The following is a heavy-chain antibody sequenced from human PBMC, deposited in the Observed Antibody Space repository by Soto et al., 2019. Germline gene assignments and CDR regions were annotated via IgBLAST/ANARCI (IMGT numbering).Heavy chain of an antibody. J-gene: IGHJ4*02. D-gene: IGHD3-16*01. CDR1: GYTFTSYD. Sequence: QVQLVQSGAEVKKPGASVKVSCKASGYTFTSYDINWVRQATGQGLEWMGWMNPNSGNTGYAQKFQGRVTMTRNTSISTAYMELSSLRSEDTAVYYCARGSGFGGWIMITFGGVYYFDYWGQGTLDTVSS. CDR3: ARGSGFGGWIMITFGGVYYFDY. CDR2: MNPNSGNT. V-gene: IGHV1-8*01.